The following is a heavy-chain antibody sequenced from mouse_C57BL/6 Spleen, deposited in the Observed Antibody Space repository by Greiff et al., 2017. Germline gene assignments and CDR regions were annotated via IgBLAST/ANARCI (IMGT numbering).Heavy chain of an antibody. V-gene: IGHV1-52*01. Sequence: QVQLQQPGAELVRPGSSVKLSCKASGYTFTSYWMHWVKQRPIQGLEWIGNIDPSDSETHYNQKFKDKATLTVDKSSSTAYMQLSSLTSEDSAVYYCARGGGMVTTGFAYWGQGTLVTVSA. CDR2: IDPSDSET. CDR1: GYTFTSYW. D-gene: IGHD2-2*01. CDR3: ARGGGMVTTGFAY. J-gene: IGHJ3*01.